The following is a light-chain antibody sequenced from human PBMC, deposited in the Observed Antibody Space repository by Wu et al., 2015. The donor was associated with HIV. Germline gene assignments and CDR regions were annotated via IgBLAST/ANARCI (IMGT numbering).Light chain of an antibody. V-gene: IGKV3-20*01. CDR1: QSVSSSY. CDR2: GAS. J-gene: IGKJ4*01. Sequence: EVVLTQSPGTLSLSPGERATLSCRASQSVSSSYLAWYQQKPGQAPRLLIYGASRRATGIPDRFSGRGFGADFTLTISRLEPEDVGVYYCQQYGSSPLTFGGGTKVEIK. CDR3: QQYGSSPLT.